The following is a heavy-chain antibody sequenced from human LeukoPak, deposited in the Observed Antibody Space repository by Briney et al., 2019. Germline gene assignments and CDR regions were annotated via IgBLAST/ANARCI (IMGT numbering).Heavy chain of an antibody. J-gene: IGHJ5*02. CDR2: IYNSGST. CDR3: ARGLSLFDL. V-gene: IGHV4-59*01. Sequence: SETLSLTCAVSGGSISSYYWSWIRQPPGKGLEWIGYIYNSGSTNYNPSLKSRVTISVDTSKNQVSLKLSSVTAADTAVYYCARGLSLFDLWGQGTLVTVSS. CDR1: GGSISSYY. D-gene: IGHD3-22*01.